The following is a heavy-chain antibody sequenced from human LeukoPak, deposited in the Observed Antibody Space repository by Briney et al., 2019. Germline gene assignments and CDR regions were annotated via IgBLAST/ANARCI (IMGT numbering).Heavy chain of an antibody. CDR1: GFTFSSSA. V-gene: IGHV3-23*01. D-gene: IGHD6-19*01. CDR2: ISGSGGGT. J-gene: IGHJ4*02. Sequence: GGSLRLSCTASGFTFSSSAMSWVRQPPGKGLEWVSAISGSGGGTYYAHSVKGRFTISRDNSKNTLYLQMNSLRAEDTAVYYCAKQPSALAGTYDYWGQGTLVTVSS. CDR3: AKQPSALAGTYDY.